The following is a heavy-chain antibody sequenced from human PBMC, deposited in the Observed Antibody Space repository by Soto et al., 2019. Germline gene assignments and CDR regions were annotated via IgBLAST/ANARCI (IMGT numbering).Heavy chain of an antibody. V-gene: IGHV3-33*01. Sequence: GGSLRLSCAASGFTFSSYGMHWVRQAPGKGLEWVAVIWYDGSNKYYADSVKGRFTISRDNSKNTLYLQMNSLRAEDTAVYYCARDQGYGYFYFDYWGQGTLVTVSS. J-gene: IGHJ4*02. CDR1: GFTFSSYG. D-gene: IGHD5-18*01. CDR3: ARDQGYGYFYFDY. CDR2: IWYDGSNK.